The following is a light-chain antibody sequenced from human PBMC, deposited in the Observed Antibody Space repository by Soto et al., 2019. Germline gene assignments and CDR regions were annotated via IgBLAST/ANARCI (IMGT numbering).Light chain of an antibody. CDR3: CSSAGSYSYV. V-gene: IGLV2-11*01. CDR1: SSDVGGYNY. Sequence: QSALTQPRSVSGSPGQSVTISCTGTSSDVGGYNYVSWYQQHPGKAPKLMIYDVSKRPSGVPDRFSGSESGNTASLTISGLQAEDEADYYCCSSAGSYSYVFGTGTKLTVL. J-gene: IGLJ1*01. CDR2: DVS.